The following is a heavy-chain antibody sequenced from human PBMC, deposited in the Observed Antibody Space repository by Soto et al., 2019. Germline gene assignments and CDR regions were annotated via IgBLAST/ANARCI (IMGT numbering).Heavy chain of an antibody. CDR3: ARLGIAVASGAFDI. V-gene: IGHV3-23*01. J-gene: IGHJ3*02. Sequence: LRLSCAASGFTFGDHAMSWVRQAPGKGLEWVSVISGSGGITYYEDSVKGRFTISRDNAKNTLYLQMNSLRAEDTAVYYCARLGIAVASGAFDIWGQGTMVTVSS. D-gene: IGHD6-19*01. CDR1: GFTFGDHA. CDR2: ISGSGGIT.